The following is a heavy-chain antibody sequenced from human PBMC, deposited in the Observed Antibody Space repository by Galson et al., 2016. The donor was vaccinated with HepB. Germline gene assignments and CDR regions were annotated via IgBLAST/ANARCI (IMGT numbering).Heavy chain of an antibody. J-gene: IGHJ6*02. D-gene: IGHD2-8*01. CDR2: IDESGATL. V-gene: IGHV3-48*03. CDR3: VREDGSDALDA. Sequence: SLRLSCAISGFVFSDYEMNWVRKAPGKGLEWISYIDESGATLFYADSVKGRFTVSRDNAKNSVFLQMNNLRNEDTALFYCVREDGSDALDAWGQGTTVIVSS. CDR1: GFVFSDYE.